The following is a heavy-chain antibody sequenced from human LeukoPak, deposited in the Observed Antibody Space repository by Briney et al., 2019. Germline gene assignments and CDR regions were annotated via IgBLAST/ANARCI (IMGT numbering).Heavy chain of an antibody. CDR3: ARERGDERAVAGTFDY. Sequence: SQTLSLTCTDSGGSISSGDYYWSWIRQPPGKGLEWIGYIYYSGSTYYNPSLKSRVTISVDTSKNQFSLKLSSVTAADTAVYYCARERGDERAVAGTFDYWGQGTLVTVSS. V-gene: IGHV4-30-4*01. D-gene: IGHD6-19*01. CDR2: IYYSGST. CDR1: GGSISSGDYY. J-gene: IGHJ4*02.